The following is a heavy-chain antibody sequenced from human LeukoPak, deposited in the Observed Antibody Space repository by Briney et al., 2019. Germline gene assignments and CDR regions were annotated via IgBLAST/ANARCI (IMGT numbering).Heavy chain of an antibody. CDR2: IYYSGST. CDR1: GGSISSSSYY. D-gene: IGHD3-10*01. Sequence: PSETLSLTCTVSGGSISSSSYYWGWIRQPPGKGLEWIGSIYYSGSTYYNPSLKSRVTISVDTSKNQFSLKLSSVTAADTAVYYCARTITMARGGYFDYWGQGTLVTVSS. CDR3: ARTITMARGGYFDY. V-gene: IGHV4-39*07. J-gene: IGHJ4*02.